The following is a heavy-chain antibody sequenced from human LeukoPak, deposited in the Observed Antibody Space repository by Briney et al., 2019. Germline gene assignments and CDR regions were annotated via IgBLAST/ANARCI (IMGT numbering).Heavy chain of an antibody. Sequence: GGSLRLSCAASGFTFSSYAMHWVRQAPGKGLEWVAVISYDGSNKYYADSVKGRFTISGDSSKNTLYLQMNSLRAEDTAVYYCARDSPSRDSSDYMDVWGKGTTVAVSS. V-gene: IGHV3-30*01. CDR1: GFTFSSYA. D-gene: IGHD6-6*01. CDR3: ARDSPSRDSSDYMDV. J-gene: IGHJ6*03. CDR2: ISYDGSNK.